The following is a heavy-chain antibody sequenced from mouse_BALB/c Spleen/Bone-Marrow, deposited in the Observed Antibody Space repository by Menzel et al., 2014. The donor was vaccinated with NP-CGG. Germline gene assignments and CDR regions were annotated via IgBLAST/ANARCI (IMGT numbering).Heavy chain of an antibody. V-gene: IGHV7-3*02. Sequence: EVQLQQSGGGSVQPGGSLRLSCATSGFTFTDYYMSWVRQPPGKALEWLVFIRNKAKGYTTEYSASVKGRFTISRDNSQRILYLQMNTLRAEDSATYYCARDENVGIYWYFDVWGAGTTVIVSS. CDR3: ARDENVGIYWYFDV. CDR1: GFTFTDYY. CDR2: IRNKAKGYTT. J-gene: IGHJ1*01.